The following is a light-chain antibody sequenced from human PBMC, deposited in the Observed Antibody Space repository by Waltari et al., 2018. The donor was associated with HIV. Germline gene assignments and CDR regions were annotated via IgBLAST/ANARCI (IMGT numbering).Light chain of an antibody. Sequence: QSALTQPPSASGSPGQSVTISRTGTSRDVGGYNYVPWYQQHPGKAPKLMIYEVSKRPSGVPDRFSGSKSCNTASLTVSGLQAEDEADYYCSSYAGSNQGVFGTGTKVTVL. CDR2: EVS. CDR1: SRDVGGYNY. J-gene: IGLJ1*01. V-gene: IGLV2-8*01. CDR3: SSYAGSNQGV.